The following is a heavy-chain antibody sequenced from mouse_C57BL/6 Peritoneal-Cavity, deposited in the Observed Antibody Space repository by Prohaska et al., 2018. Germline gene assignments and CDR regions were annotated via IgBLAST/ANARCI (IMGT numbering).Heavy chain of an antibody. CDR2: INPDSSTI. CDR3: ARQGANWDWFAY. D-gene: IGHD4-1*01. J-gene: IGHJ3*01. V-gene: IGHV4-1*01. CDR1: GIAFSRYW. Sequence: EVKLLQSGGCLVQPGGSLKLSCAASGIAFSRYWMSWVRRAPGKGLEWIGEINPDSSTINYAPSLKDKFIISRDNAKNTLYLQMSKVRSEDTALYYCARQGANWDWFAYWGQGTLVTVSA.